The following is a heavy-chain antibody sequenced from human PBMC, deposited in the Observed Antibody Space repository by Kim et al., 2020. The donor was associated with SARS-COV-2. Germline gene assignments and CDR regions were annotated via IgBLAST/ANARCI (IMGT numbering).Heavy chain of an antibody. CDR1: GYTFTNYA. D-gene: IGHD5-12*01. J-gene: IGHJ4*02. Sequence: ASVKVSCKASGYTFTNYAIHWVRQAPGQGLEWMGWINAGNGNIKYSQKFQGRATLTWDTSASTAYMELRALTSEDTAVYYCARDLLHSGYDYWGQGTLDNVSS. CDR2: INAGNGNI. V-gene: IGHV1-3*01. CDR3: ARDLLHSGYDY.